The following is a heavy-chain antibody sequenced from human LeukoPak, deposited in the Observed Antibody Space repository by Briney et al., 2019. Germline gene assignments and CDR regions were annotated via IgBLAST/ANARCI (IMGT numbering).Heavy chain of an antibody. J-gene: IGHJ4*02. CDR3: ARGTISITIFGVVIKGSYYFDY. Sequence: SETLSLTCTVSGYSISSGYFWGWIRQPPGKGLEWIGSFYHSGITYYNPSLKSRVTISVEMSKNQFSLKLSSVTAADTAVYYCARGTISITIFGVVIKGSYYFDYWGQGTLVTVSS. D-gene: IGHD3-3*01. CDR1: GYSISSGYF. V-gene: IGHV4-38-2*02. CDR2: FYHSGIT.